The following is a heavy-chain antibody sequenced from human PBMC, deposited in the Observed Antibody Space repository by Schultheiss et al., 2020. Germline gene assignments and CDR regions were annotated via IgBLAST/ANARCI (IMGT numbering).Heavy chain of an antibody. V-gene: IGHV4-31*11. J-gene: IGHJ5*02. D-gene: IGHD3-9*01. CDR2: IYYSGST. CDR3: ARTRYDILTGYPPYNWFDP. Sequence: SETLSLTCAVSGGSISSGGYYWSWIRQHSGKGLEWIGYIYYSGSTYYNPSLKSRVTISVDTSKNQFSLKLSSVTAADTAVYYCARTRYDILTGYPPYNWFDPWGQGTLVTVSS. CDR1: GGSISSGGYY.